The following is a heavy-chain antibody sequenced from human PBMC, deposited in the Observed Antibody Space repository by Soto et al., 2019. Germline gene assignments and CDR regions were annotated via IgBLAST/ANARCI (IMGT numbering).Heavy chain of an antibody. Sequence: QVHLQQWGAGLLKPSETLSLTCAVYGGSFSGYYWSWIRQPPGKGLEWIGEINHSGSTNYNPSLKRRVSISVGTSNNQFSLKRSSVTAADTAVYYCARGRGDGYNQHWYFDLWGRGTLVTVSS. CDR3: ARGRGDGYNQHWYFDL. D-gene: IGHD3-10*01. V-gene: IGHV4-34*01. CDR1: GGSFSGYY. CDR2: INHSGST. J-gene: IGHJ2*01.